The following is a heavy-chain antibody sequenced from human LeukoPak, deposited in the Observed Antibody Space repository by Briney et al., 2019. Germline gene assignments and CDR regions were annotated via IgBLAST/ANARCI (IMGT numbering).Heavy chain of an antibody. CDR1: GGSFSDYY. J-gene: IGHJ4*02. CDR3: ARARITGTTYDY. Sequence: SETLSLTCAVYGGSFSDYYWTWIRQSPGKGLEWIGEINHSGSTNYNPSLKRRVTISIDTSKNQFSLKLSSVTAADTAVYYCARARITGTTYDYWGKGTMVTVSS. V-gene: IGHV4-34*01. D-gene: IGHD1-20*01. CDR2: INHSGST.